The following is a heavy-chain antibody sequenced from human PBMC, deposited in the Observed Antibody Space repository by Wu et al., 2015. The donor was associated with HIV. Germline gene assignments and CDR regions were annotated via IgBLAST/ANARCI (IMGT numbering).Heavy chain of an antibody. CDR2: ISAYNGNT. CDR1: GYSLTSYG. D-gene: IGHD1-26*01. Sequence: QVQMVQSGAEVKKPGASVKFSCKASGYSLTSYGISWVRQAPGQGLEWMGWISAYNGNTNYAQKLQGRATMTTDTSTSTAYMELRSLRSDDTAVYYCAREGGSYANDAFDIWGQGTMVTVSS. V-gene: IGHV1-18*01. CDR3: AREGGSYANDAFDI. J-gene: IGHJ3*02.